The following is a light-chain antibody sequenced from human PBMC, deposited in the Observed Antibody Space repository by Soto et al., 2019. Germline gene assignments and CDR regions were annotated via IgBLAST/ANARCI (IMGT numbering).Light chain of an antibody. CDR1: QSINNY. J-gene: IGKJ4*01. CDR2: DAS. CDR3: QQRGNWPLT. V-gene: IGKV3-11*01. Sequence: EIVLTQSPATLSLSPGERATLSCRASQSINNYVAWYQQTPGQAPRLLIYDASNRATGIPARFSGTGSGTDFTLTISSLEPDDFARYFCQQRGNWPLTFGGGTKV.